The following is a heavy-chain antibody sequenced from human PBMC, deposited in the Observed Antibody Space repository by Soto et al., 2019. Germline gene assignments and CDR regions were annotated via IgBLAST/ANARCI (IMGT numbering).Heavy chain of an antibody. CDR2: ISGSGGST. Sequence: HPGGSLRLSCAASGFTFSSYAMSWVRQAPGKGLEWVSAISGSGGSTYYADSVKGRFTISRDNSKNTLYVQMNSLRAEDTAVYYCAKGAPYYDFWSGYCDYWGQGTLVTVSS. V-gene: IGHV3-23*01. CDR3: AKGAPYYDFWSGYCDY. CDR1: GFTFSSYA. J-gene: IGHJ4*02. D-gene: IGHD3-3*01.